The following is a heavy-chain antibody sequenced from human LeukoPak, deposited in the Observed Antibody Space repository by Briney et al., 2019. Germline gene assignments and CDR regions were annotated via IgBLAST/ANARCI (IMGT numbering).Heavy chain of an antibody. Sequence: GGSLRLSCAASGFTFSSYSMNWVRQAPGKGLEWVSSISSSSSYIYYADSVKGRFTISRDNAKNSLYLQMNSLRAEDTAVYYCARELRGYDAFDIWGQGTMVTVSS. J-gene: IGHJ3*02. CDR1: GFTFSSYS. D-gene: IGHD4-17*01. CDR3: ARELRGYDAFDI. V-gene: IGHV3-21*01. CDR2: ISSSSSYI.